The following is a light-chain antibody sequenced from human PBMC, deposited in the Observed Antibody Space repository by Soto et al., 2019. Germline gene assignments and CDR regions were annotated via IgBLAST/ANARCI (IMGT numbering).Light chain of an antibody. CDR1: SSNIGAGYD. CDR3: CSYAGTYSFYV. Sequence: QSVLTQPPSVSGAPGQRVTISCTGSSSNIGAGYDVHWYQQLPGTAPKVLIYGNSNRPSGVPDRFSGSKSGNTASLTISGLQAEDEADYYCCSYAGTYSFYVFGTGTKVTVL. J-gene: IGLJ1*01. CDR2: GNS. V-gene: IGLV1-40*01.